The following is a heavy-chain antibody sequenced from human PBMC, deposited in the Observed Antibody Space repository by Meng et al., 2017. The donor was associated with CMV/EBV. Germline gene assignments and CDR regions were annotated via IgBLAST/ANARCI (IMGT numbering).Heavy chain of an antibody. V-gene: IGHV1-2*02. Sequence: SGYTFTAYYMHWVRRAPGQGLEWMGWINPNSGGTNYAQNFQGRVTMTRDTSISTACMELSRLRSDDTAIYYCARDFSLVEMATIFDYWGQGTLVTVSS. CDR2: INPNSGGT. J-gene: IGHJ4*02. CDR1: GYTFTAYY. D-gene: IGHD5-24*01. CDR3: ARDFSLVEMATIFDY.